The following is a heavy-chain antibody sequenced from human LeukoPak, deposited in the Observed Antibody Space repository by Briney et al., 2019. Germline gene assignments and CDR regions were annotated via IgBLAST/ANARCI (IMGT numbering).Heavy chain of an antibody. V-gene: IGHV3-23*01. CDR1: GSTFSSYS. D-gene: IGHD5-12*01. CDR2: ISGSGGST. Sequence: GGSLRLSCVASGSTFSSYSMTWVRQAPGKGLEWVSAISGSGGSTYYADSVKGRFTISRDNSKNTLYLQMNSLRAEDTAVYYCAKDDSYSGYVYWGQGTLVTVSS. J-gene: IGHJ4*02. CDR3: AKDDSYSGYVY.